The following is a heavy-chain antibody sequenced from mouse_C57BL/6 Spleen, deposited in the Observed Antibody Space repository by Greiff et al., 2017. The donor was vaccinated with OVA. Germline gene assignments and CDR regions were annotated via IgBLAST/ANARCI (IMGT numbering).Heavy chain of an antibody. D-gene: IGHD1-1*01. CDR2: IYPGDGDT. Sequence: QVQLQQSGAELVKPGASVKISCKASGYAFSSYWMNWVKQRPGKGLEWIGQIYPGDGDTNYNGKFKGKATLTADKSSSTAYMQRSSLTSENSAVYFWARYYYGSSYWYFDVWGTGTTVTVSS. CDR1: GYAFSSYW. V-gene: IGHV1-80*01. J-gene: IGHJ1*03. CDR3: ARYYYGSSYWYFDV.